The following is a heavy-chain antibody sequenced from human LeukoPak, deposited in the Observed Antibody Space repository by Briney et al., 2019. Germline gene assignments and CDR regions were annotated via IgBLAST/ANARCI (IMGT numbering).Heavy chain of an antibody. V-gene: IGHV1-2*04. CDR1: GYTFTGYY. CDR2: INPNSGGT. CDR3: AREVVDYGMDV. Sequence: ASVKVSCKASGYTFTGYYMHWVRQAPGQGLEWMGWINPNSGGTNYAHKFQGWVTMTRDTSISTAYMELSRLRSDDTAVYYCAREVVDYGMDVWGQGTTVTVSS. J-gene: IGHJ6*02. D-gene: IGHD2-15*01.